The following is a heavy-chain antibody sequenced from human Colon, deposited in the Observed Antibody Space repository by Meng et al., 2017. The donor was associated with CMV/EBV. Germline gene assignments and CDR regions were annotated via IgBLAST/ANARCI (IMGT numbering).Heavy chain of an antibody. CDR2: INQHGGVI. J-gene: IGHJ3*02. Sequence: GESLKISCEGSGFTFSNYWMSWVRQAPGKGLEWVANINQHGGVIKYVDSVKGRFTISRDNANNSLFLQMISLGYDDTAVYYCARIGVDYNTMRGYYNTEAFDIWGQGTMVTVSS. D-gene: IGHD3-9*01. CDR3: ARIGVDYNTMRGYYNTEAFDI. V-gene: IGHV3-7*01. CDR1: GFTFSNYW.